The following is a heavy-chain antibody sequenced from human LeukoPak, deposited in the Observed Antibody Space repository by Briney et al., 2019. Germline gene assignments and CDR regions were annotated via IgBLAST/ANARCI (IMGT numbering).Heavy chain of an antibody. Sequence: GGSMRLSCAASGFTFSSYWMIWVRQAPGKGLEWVANIKQDGSEKYYVDSVKGRFTISRDNAQNSLYLQMYSLRAEDTAVYYCTRGLLWSLSWGQGTLVTVSS. J-gene: IGHJ4*02. CDR3: TRGLLWSLS. CDR2: IKQDGSEK. CDR1: GFTFSSYW. V-gene: IGHV3-7*03. D-gene: IGHD3-10*01.